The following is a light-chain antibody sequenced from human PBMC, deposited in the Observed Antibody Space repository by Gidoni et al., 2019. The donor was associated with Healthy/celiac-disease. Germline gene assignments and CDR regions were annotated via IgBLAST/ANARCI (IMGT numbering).Light chain of an antibody. J-gene: IGKJ2*01. CDR2: DAS. CDR1: QSVSSY. CDR3: QQRSNWPPMYT. Sequence: EIVLTQSPATLSLSPGERATLSCRASQSVSSYLAWYQQKPGQAPRLLSYDASNRATGIPARFSGSGSGTDFTLTISSLEPEDFVVYYCQQRSNWPPMYTFGQGTKLEIK. V-gene: IGKV3-11*01.